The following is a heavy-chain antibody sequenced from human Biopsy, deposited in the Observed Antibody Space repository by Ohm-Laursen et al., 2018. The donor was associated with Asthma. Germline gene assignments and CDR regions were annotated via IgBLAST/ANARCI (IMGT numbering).Heavy chain of an antibody. Sequence: TQTLTLTCTFSGFSLSSTGVGVGWIRQPPGKALEWLAHIFPNDEKSYSTSLKSRLTISKDTSKDQVVLTMTNMGPVDTGTYYCVHTLVGLKAFDFWGQGTLVTVSS. CDR2: IFPNDEK. CDR3: VHTLVGLKAFDF. CDR1: GFSLSSTGVG. V-gene: IGHV2-26*01. D-gene: IGHD1-26*01. J-gene: IGHJ4*02.